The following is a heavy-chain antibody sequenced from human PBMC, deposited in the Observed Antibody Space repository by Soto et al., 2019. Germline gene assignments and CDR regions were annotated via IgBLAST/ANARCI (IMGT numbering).Heavy chain of an antibody. V-gene: IGHV3-33*01. CDR2: IWYDGSNK. Sequence: GGSLRLSCAASGFTFSSYGMHWVRQAPGKGLEWVAVIWYDGSNKYYADSVKGRFTISRDNSKNTLYLQMNSLRAEDTAVYYCARDFNPIEGVGAPPFDYWGQGTLVTVSS. CDR3: ARDFNPIEGVGAPPFDY. D-gene: IGHD3-16*01. J-gene: IGHJ4*02. CDR1: GFTFSSYG.